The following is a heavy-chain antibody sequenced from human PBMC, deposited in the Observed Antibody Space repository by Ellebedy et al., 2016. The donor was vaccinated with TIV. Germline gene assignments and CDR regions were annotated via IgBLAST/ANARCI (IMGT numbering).Heavy chain of an antibody. CDR2: IKQDGSEK. CDR1: GFTFSSYW. V-gene: IGHV3-7*01. Sequence: GGSLRLXXAASGFTFSSYWMSWVRQAPGKGLEWVANIKQDGSEKYYVDSVKGRFTISRDNSKNTLYLQMNSLRAEDTAVYYCARDRAAAGTRTNYYYYYYGMDVWGQGTTVTVSS. CDR3: ARDRAAAGTRTNYYYYYYGMDV. D-gene: IGHD6-13*01. J-gene: IGHJ6*02.